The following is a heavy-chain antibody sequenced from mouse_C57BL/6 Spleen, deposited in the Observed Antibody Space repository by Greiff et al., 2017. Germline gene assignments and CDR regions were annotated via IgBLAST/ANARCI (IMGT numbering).Heavy chain of an antibody. Sequence: EVKVEESGEGLVKPGGSLKLSCAASGFTFSSYAMSWVRQTPEKRLEWVAYISSGGDYIYYADTVKGRFTISRDNARNTLYLQMSSLKSEDTAMYYCAGDYDYSWFAYWGQGALVTVSA. CDR3: AGDYDYSWFAY. CDR2: ISSGGDYI. J-gene: IGHJ3*01. CDR1: GFTFSSYA. V-gene: IGHV5S21*01. D-gene: IGHD2-4*01.